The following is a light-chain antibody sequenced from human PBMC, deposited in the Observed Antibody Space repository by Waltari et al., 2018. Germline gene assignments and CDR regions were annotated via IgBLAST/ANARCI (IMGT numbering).Light chain of an antibody. CDR2: EVS. CDR3: SSHTSAGTV. CDR1: SSDVGGFNY. V-gene: IGLV2-14*01. J-gene: IGLJ3*02. Sequence: QSALTQPASVSGSPGQSITISCSGTSSDVGGFNYVSWYQQHPGKVPKLMIYEVSNRPSGVSNRFSGSKSGNTASLTISGLQAEDEADYYCSSHTSAGTVFGGVTKLTVL.